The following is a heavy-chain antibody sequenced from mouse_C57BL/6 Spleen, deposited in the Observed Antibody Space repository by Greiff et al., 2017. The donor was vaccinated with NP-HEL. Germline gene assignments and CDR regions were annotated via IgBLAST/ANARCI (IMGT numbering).Heavy chain of an antibody. CDR1: GYAFTNYL. CDR2: INPGSGGT. Sequence: QVQLQQSGAELVRPGTSVKVSCKASGYAFTNYLIEWVKQRPGQGLEWIGVINPGSGGTNYNEKFKGKATLTADKYSSTAYMQLSSLTSEDSAVYFCARYITTVEDYAMDYWGQGTSVTVSS. J-gene: IGHJ4*01. D-gene: IGHD1-1*01. CDR3: ARYITTVEDYAMDY. V-gene: IGHV1-54*01.